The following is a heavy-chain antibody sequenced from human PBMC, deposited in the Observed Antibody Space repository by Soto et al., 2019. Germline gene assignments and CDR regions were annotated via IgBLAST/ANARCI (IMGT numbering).Heavy chain of an antibody. D-gene: IGHD2-15*01. CDR3: ARAYSGRLPRRADYYFAMDV. J-gene: IGHJ6*02. CDR1: GVTFSAYD. CDR2: IGAADDP. V-gene: IGHV3-13*05. Sequence: GESLKISCAASGVTFSAYDMHWVRQTTGKGLEWVSAIGAADDPYYLGSVKGRFTISRENAKNSLYLQMNSLRAEDTAVYYCARAYSGRLPRRADYYFAMDVWGQGTTVTVSS.